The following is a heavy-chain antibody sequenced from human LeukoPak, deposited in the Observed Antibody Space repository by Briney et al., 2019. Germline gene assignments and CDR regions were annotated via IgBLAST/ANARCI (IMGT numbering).Heavy chain of an antibody. CDR3: ARNGPYDFWSGYNWFDP. CDR1: GGSISSYY. Sequence: SETLSLTCTVSGGSISSYYWSWIRQPPGKGLEWIGEINHSGSTNYDPSLKSRVTISVDTSKNQFSLKLSSVTAADTAVYYCARNGPYDFWSGYNWFDPWGQGTLVTVSS. V-gene: IGHV4-34*01. J-gene: IGHJ5*02. D-gene: IGHD3-3*01. CDR2: INHSGST.